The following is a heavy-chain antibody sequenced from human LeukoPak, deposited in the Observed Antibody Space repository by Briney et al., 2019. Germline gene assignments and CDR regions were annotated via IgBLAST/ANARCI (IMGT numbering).Heavy chain of an antibody. CDR1: GGSISSGGYS. V-gene: IGHV4-30-4*07. D-gene: IGHD3-22*01. J-gene: IGHJ4*02. CDR3: ARETYYYDSSGYYNPRIDS. CDR2: IYYSGST. Sequence: SETLSLTCAVSGGSISSGGYSWSWIRQPPGKGLEWIGYIYYSGSTYYNPSLKSRVTISVDTSKNQFSLKLSSVTAADTAVYYCARETYYYDSSGYYNPRIDSWGQGTLVTVSS.